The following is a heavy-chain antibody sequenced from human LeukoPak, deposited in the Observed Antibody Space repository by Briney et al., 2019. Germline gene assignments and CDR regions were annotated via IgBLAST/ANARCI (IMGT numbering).Heavy chain of an antibody. J-gene: IGHJ4*02. CDR1: GGAISNYY. D-gene: IGHD2-15*01. Sequence: SETLSLTCTVSGGAISNYYWSWIRQPPGKGPEWIGYIYYSGSTNYNPSLKSRVTISVDTSKNQFSLKLSSVTAADTAVYHCARRGYCSGGSCYSFDYWGQGTLVTVSS. CDR3: ARRGYCSGGSCYSFDY. CDR2: IYYSGST. V-gene: IGHV4-59*08.